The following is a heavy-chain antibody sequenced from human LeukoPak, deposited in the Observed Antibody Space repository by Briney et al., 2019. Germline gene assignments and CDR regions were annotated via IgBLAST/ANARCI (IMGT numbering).Heavy chain of an antibody. Sequence: GGSLRLSCAASGFTFSNYWMSWVRQAPGKGLEWVANIKQYGSEKYYVDSVKGRFTISRDNAKNSLYLQMNSLRAEDTAVYYCARVNRFPDYGAHFDYWGQGTLVTVSS. CDR1: GFTFSNYW. J-gene: IGHJ4*02. CDR2: IKQYGSEK. CDR3: ARVNRFPDYGAHFDY. V-gene: IGHV3-7*01. D-gene: IGHD4-17*01.